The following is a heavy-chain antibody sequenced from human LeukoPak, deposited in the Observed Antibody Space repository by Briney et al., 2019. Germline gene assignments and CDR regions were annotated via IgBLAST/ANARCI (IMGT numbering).Heavy chain of an antibody. CDR3: AKEEGAAPRFGFDY. Sequence: GGSLRLSCAASGFTFSGCGMYWVRQAPGKGLEWVAFISYDGINKYYADSVKGRFTISRDNSKNTLYLQMNSLRAEDTAVYYCAKEEGAAPRFGFDYWGQGTLVTVSS. CDR1: GFTFSGCG. V-gene: IGHV3-30*12. CDR2: ISYDGINK. J-gene: IGHJ4*02. D-gene: IGHD3-16*01.